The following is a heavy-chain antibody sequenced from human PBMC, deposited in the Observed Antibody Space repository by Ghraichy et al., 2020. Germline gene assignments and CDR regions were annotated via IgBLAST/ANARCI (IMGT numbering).Heavy chain of an antibody. J-gene: IGHJ5*02. V-gene: IGHV3-7*03. Sequence: GGSLRLSCIASGLTCSRFWMIWFRPAPGKGLEWVANIKQDGSEKYYVDSVKGRFTISRDNAKNSLYLQMNSLRAEDTAVYYCARDLRIDPWGQGTLVTVS. CDR3: ARDLRIDP. CDR2: IKQDGSEK. CDR1: GLTCSRFW.